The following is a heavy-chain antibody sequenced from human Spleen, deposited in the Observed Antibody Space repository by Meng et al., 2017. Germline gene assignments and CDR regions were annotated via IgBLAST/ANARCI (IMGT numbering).Heavy chain of an antibody. J-gene: IGHJ4*02. CDR3: AHSKFAVNPAFDY. CDR2: MYWNDDK. Sequence: SGPTLVKPTQTLTLTCTFSGFSLSTRGVGVGWIRQLPGKALEWLAPMYWNDDKSYSPSLKSRLTITKETSKNQVVLTMTNVDPVDAATYSCAHSKFAVNPAFDYWGQGTLVTVSS. CDR1: GFSLSTRGVG. V-gene: IGHV2-5*01. D-gene: IGHD4-17*01.